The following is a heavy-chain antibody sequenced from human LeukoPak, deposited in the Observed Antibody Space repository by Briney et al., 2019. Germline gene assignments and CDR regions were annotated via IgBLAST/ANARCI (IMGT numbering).Heavy chain of an antibody. Sequence: GGSLRLSCVVSGLPIADFAMHWVRQAPGKGLEWVSLISGDGVSTFYADSVKGRFSISRDNSKNSLSLEMNSLRTEDTAMYYCARGSGKFDYWGQGTLVAVSS. V-gene: IGHV3-43*02. CDR1: GLPIADFA. J-gene: IGHJ4*02. CDR2: ISGDGVST. CDR3: ARGSGKFDY.